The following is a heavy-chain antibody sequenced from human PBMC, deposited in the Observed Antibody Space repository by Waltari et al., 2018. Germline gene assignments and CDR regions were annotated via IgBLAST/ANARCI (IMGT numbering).Heavy chain of an antibody. J-gene: IGHJ5*02. D-gene: IGHD2-21*02. Sequence: QVQLQESGTSLLKPSETLSLICHASGGSISGFYWSWARQPPGQGLDWIGYIYYTGSTNFIPSLKSRVTMSVDTSKNQFSLKLSSVTAADTAFYYCARGGGGDWEWFDPWGQGTLVAVSS. CDR1: GGSISGFY. CDR3: ARGGGGDWEWFDP. V-gene: IGHV4-59*01. CDR2: IYYTGST.